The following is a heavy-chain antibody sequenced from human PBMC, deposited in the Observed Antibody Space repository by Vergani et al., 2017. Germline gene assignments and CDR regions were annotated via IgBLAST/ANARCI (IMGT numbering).Heavy chain of an antibody. D-gene: IGHD2-2*02. J-gene: IGHJ4*02. CDR1: GGSISSGSYY. CDR3: ARRGIVVVPAAIRAFDY. V-gene: IGHV4-61*02. Sequence: QVQLQESGPGLVKPSQTLSLTCTVSGGSISSGSYYWSWIRQPAGKGLEWIGRIYTSGSTNYNPSLKSRVTISVDTSKNQFSLKLSSVTAADTAVYYCARRGIVVVPAAIRAFDYWGQGTLVTVSS. CDR2: IYTSGST.